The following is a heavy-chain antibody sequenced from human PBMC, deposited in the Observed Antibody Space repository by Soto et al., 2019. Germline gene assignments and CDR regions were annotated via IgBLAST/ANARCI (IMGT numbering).Heavy chain of an antibody. CDR2: IYYSGST. D-gene: IGHD2-15*01. Sequence: QVQLRESGPGLVKPSQTLSPTCAVSGGSTSSGGNSWSWIRHHPGKGLGWIGYIYYSGSTYYNPALKSRVTISVDTSKNQVSLKLSSVTAADTAVYYCARVGGGKGGWFDPWGQGTLVTVSS. V-gene: IGHV4-31*11. CDR3: ARVGGGKGGWFDP. CDR1: GGSTSSGGNS. J-gene: IGHJ5*02.